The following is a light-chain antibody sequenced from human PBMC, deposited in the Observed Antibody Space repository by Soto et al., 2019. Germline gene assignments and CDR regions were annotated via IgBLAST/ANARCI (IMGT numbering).Light chain of an antibody. J-gene: IGKJ5*01. CDR2: GAS. V-gene: IGKV3-20*01. CDR3: QQYGSSPIT. Sequence: EMVLTQSPGTLSLSPGERVTLSCTASQSVSSMYLAWYQQKPGQAPRLLIYGASSRATGIPDSFSGSGSGTDFTLTISRLEPEDFAVYYCQQYGSSPITFGQGTRLEIK. CDR1: QSVSSMY.